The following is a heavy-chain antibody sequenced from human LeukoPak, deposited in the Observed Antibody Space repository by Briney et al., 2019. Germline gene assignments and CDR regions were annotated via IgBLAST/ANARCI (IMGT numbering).Heavy chain of an antibody. CDR3: ARDIRITIFGVVIDAFDI. CDR1: GGSISSYY. V-gene: IGHV4-59*01. CDR2: IYYSGST. Sequence: SETLSLTCTVSGGSISSYYWSWIRQPPGKGLEWIGYIYYSGSTNYNPSLKSRVTISVDTSKNQFSLKLSSVTAADTAVYYCARDIRITIFGVVIDAFDIWGQGTMVTVSS. D-gene: IGHD3-3*01. J-gene: IGHJ3*02.